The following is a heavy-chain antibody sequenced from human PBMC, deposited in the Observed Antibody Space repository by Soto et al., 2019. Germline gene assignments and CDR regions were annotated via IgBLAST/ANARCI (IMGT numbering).Heavy chain of an antibody. J-gene: IGHJ6*02. CDR2: INSDGSST. V-gene: IGHV3-74*01. CDR1: GFTFSSYW. Sequence: PGGSLRLSCAASGFTFSSYWMHWVRQAPGKGLVWVSRINSDGSSTSYADSVKGRFTISRDNAKNTLYLQMNSLRAEDTAVYFCARDRWLVRGDYYYGMDVWGQGTTVTVSS. CDR3: ARDRWLVRGDYYYGMDV. D-gene: IGHD6-19*01.